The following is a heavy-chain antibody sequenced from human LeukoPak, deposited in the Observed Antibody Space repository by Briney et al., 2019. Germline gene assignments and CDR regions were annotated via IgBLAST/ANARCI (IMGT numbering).Heavy chain of an antibody. CDR2: ISGSGGST. Sequence: SGGSLRLSCAASGFSFSSQWMSWVRQAPGKGLEWVSAISGSGGSTYYADSVKGRFTISRDNSKNTLYLQMNSLRAEDTAVYYCAKVIGIGRELNAFDIWGQGTMVTVSS. CDR1: GFSFSSQW. V-gene: IGHV3-23*01. J-gene: IGHJ3*02. D-gene: IGHD3-10*01. CDR3: AKVIGIGRELNAFDI.